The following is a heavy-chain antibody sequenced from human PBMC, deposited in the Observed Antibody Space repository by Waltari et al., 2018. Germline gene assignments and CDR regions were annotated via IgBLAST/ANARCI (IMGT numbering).Heavy chain of an antibody. D-gene: IGHD3-10*01. CDR2: IYHSGST. Sequence: QVQLQESGPGLVKPSETLSLTCAVSGYSISSGYYWGWIRQPPGKGLEWIGSIYHSGSTYYNPSLKSRVTISVDTSKNQFSLKLSSVTAADTAVYYCARGGVGFDYWGQGTLVTVSS. CDR3: ARGGVGFDY. J-gene: IGHJ4*02. CDR1: GYSISSGYY. V-gene: IGHV4-38-2*01.